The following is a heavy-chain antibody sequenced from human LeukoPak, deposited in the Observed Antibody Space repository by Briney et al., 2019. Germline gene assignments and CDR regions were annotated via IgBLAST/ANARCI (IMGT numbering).Heavy chain of an antibody. CDR2: FYYSENT. V-gene: IGHV4-59*12. Sequence: SETLLLTCTVPGGSIRSDHWRWVRQPPARGLGRNGYFYYSENTNYNPSRKSRLTISVDTSQNQFSLKLGSVSAADTAVLYGMRMRVVTAISDYYYYMDVWGKGATVTVSS. D-gene: IGHD2-21*02. J-gene: IGHJ6*03. CDR3: MRMRVVTAISDYYYYMDV. CDR1: GGSIRSDH.